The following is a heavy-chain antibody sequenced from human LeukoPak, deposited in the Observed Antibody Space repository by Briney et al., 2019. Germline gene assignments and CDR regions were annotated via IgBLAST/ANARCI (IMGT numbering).Heavy chain of an antibody. CDR1: GGSFSGYY. J-gene: IGHJ6*03. CDR2: INHSGST. CDR3: ARFPIAARPYYYYYMDV. Sequence: SETLSLTCAVYGGSFSGYYWSWIRQPPGKGLEWIGEINHSGSTNYNPSLKGRVTISVDTSKNQFSLKLSSVTAADTAVYYCARFPIAARPYYYYYMDVWGKGTTVTASS. D-gene: IGHD6-6*01. V-gene: IGHV4-34*01.